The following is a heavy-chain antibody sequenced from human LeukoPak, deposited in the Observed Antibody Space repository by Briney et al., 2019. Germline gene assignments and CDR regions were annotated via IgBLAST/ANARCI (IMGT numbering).Heavy chain of an antibody. CDR2: ISGGGGGA. J-gene: IGHJ4*02. CDR3: AKGRSGGYFDY. D-gene: IGHD3-3*01. V-gene: IGHV3-23*01. CDR1: GFIFSTYT. Sequence: PGGSLRPSCAASGFIFSTYTMNWVRQAPGKGLEWVSAISGGGGGAYYADFVKGRFTISRDNSKNTLYLQMNSLRAEDTAAYYCAKGRSGGYFDYWGQGTLVTVSS.